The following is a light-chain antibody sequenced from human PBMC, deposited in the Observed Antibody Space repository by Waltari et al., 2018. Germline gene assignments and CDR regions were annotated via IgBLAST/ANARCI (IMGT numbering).Light chain of an antibody. Sequence: DIVMTQSPDSLAVSLGERATINCKSSQTVLYSSNNKNYLALFQQKPGQPPKLLIYWASTRESGVPDRFNGSGSGTDFTLTINSLQAEDVAVYYCQQYYGSPLTFGGGTKVEIK. CDR3: QQYYGSPLT. CDR1: QTVLYSSNNKNY. CDR2: WAS. J-gene: IGKJ4*01. V-gene: IGKV4-1*01.